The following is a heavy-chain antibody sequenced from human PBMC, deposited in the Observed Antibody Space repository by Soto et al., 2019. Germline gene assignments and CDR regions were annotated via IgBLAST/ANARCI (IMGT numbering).Heavy chain of an antibody. J-gene: IGHJ5*02. CDR1: GGSISSGGYY. V-gene: IGHV4-31*03. D-gene: IGHD3-10*01. CDR3: ARGQRITMVLGVGQWFDP. Sequence: QVQLQESGPGLVKPSQTLSLTCTVSGGSISSGGYYWSWIRQHPGKGLEWIGYIYYSGSTYYNPSLKSRVTISVDTSKNQFSLKLSSVTAADTAVYYCARGQRITMVLGVGQWFDPWGQGTLVTVSS. CDR2: IYYSGST.